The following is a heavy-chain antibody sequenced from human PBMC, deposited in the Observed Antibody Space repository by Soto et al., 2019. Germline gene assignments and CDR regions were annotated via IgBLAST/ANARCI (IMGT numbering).Heavy chain of an antibody. CDR1: GYIFTNFY. Sequence: QVQLVQPGAEVKKPGASVKFSCKASGYIFTNFYIHWVRQAPGQGLDWMGIINPNGGSTNNAQNFQGRVTMTRDTSTSTVYMDLSSLRSEDTAVYYCTRGLASGDYWGQGTLITVSS. V-gene: IGHV1-46*03. CDR2: INPNGGST. J-gene: IGHJ4*02. D-gene: IGHD6-6*01. CDR3: TRGLASGDY.